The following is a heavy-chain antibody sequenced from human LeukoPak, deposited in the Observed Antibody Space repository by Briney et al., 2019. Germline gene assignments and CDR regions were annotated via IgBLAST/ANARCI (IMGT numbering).Heavy chain of an antibody. CDR1: GGSFSGYY. CDR2: INHSGST. D-gene: IGHD3-3*01. Sequence: SETLSLTCAVYGGSFSGYYWSWIRQPPGKGLEWIGEINHSGSTNYNPSLKSRVTISVDTSKNQFSLKLSSVTAADTAVYYCARGRYVSITIFGVPTRGKFDYWGQGTLVAVSS. CDR3: ARGRYVSITIFGVPTRGKFDY. J-gene: IGHJ4*02. V-gene: IGHV4-34*01.